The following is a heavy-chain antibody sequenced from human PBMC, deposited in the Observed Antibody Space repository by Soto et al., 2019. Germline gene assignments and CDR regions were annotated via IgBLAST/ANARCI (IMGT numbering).Heavy chain of an antibody. Sequence: SETLSLTCTVSGGSISGYYWSWIRQPPGKGLEWIGYMYNTGSTVYNPSFKSRVTISVDTSKNQFSLKLSSVTAADTAVYYCGRISPHGDYAYWGQGTLVTVSS. CDR1: GGSISGYY. D-gene: IGHD4-17*01. J-gene: IGHJ4*02. V-gene: IGHV4-59*08. CDR2: MYNTGST. CDR3: GRISPHGDYAY.